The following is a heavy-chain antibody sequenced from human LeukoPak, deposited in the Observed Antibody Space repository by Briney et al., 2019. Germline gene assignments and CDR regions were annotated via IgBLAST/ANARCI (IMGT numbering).Heavy chain of an antibody. V-gene: IGHV3-48*01. CDR1: GFTFSSYS. D-gene: IGHD6-6*01. CDR3: AREQLALGPPCDY. J-gene: IGHJ4*02. CDR2: ISSSSSTI. Sequence: PGGSLRLSCAASGFTFSSYSMNWVRQAPGKGLEWVSYISSSSSTIYYADSVKGRFTISRDNAKNSLYLQMNSLRAEDTAVYYCAREQLALGPPCDYWGQGTLVTVSS.